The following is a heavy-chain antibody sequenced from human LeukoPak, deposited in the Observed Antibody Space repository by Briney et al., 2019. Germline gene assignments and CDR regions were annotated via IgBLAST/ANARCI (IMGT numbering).Heavy chain of an antibody. CDR1: GDSISIYY. CDR3: ARHARYFDWLLYPPYFDY. Sequence: SETLSLTCTVSGDSISIYYWSWIRQPPGKGLEWIGYIYNSGSTNYNPSLKSRVTISVDTSKNQFSLKLSSVTAAGTAVYYCARHARYFDWLLYPPYFDYWGQGTLVTVSS. D-gene: IGHD3-9*01. J-gene: IGHJ4*02. V-gene: IGHV4-59*08. CDR2: IYNSGST.